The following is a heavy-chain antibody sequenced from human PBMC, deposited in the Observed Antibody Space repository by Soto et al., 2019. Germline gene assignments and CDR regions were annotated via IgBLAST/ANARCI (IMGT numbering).Heavy chain of an antibody. CDR2: FDPEDGET. Sequence: ASVKVSCKVSGXTLTELSMHWVRQAPGKGLEWMGGFDPEDGETIYAQKFQGRVTMTEDTSTDTAYMELSSLRSEDTAVYYCATRSKLKDIVVVVAATAPFDYWGQGTLVTVSS. CDR3: ATRSKLKDIVVVVAATAPFDY. CDR1: GXTLTELS. D-gene: IGHD2-15*01. V-gene: IGHV1-24*01. J-gene: IGHJ4*02.